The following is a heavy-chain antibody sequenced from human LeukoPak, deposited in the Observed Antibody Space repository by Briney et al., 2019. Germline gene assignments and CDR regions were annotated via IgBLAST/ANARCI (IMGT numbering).Heavy chain of an antibody. CDR3: ARDTPGPDYGDY. Sequence: SETLSLTCTVSGYSISSGYYWGWIRPPPGKGLEWIGSIYHSGSTYYNPSLKSRVTISVDTSKNQFSLKLSSVTAADTAVYYCARDTPGPDYGDYWGQGTLVTVSS. J-gene: IGHJ4*02. CDR2: IYHSGST. CDR1: GYSISSGYY. D-gene: IGHD1-1*01. V-gene: IGHV4-38-2*02.